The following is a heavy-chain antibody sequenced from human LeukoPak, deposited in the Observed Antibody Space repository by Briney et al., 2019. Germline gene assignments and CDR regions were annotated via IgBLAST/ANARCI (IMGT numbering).Heavy chain of an antibody. CDR3: AKWGCSGGSCYPFDY. D-gene: IGHD2-15*01. CDR1: GFTFSNYA. J-gene: IGHJ4*02. Sequence: GGSLRLSCVASGFTFSNYAMSWIRQAPGKGLEWVSAISVGGTTTYYADSVKGRFSISRDNSENTLYLQMNSLRAEDTAVYYCAKWGCSGGSCYPFDYWGQGTLVTVSS. V-gene: IGHV3-23*01. CDR2: ISVGGTTT.